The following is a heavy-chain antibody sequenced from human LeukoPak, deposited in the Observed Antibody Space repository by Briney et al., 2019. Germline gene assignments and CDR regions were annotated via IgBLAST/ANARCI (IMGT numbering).Heavy chain of an antibody. D-gene: IGHD3-9*01. Sequence: SVKVSCKASGGTFSSYAISWVRQAPGQGLEWMGRIIPIFGTANYAQKFQGRVTITTDESTSTAYMELSSLRSEDTAVYYCARADYDILTGRCSHFDYWAREPWSPSPQ. CDR1: GGTFSSYA. J-gene: IGHJ4*02. V-gene: IGHV1-69*05. CDR3: ARADYDILTGRCSHFDY. CDR2: IIPIFGTA.